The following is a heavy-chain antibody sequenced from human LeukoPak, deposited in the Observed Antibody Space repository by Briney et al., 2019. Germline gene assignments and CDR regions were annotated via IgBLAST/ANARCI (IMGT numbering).Heavy chain of an antibody. CDR3: AAGGYSSSWPLGY. V-gene: IGHV3-11*04. Sequence: PGGSLRLSCAASGFTFSDYYMSWIRQAPGKGLEWVSYISSSGSTIYYADSVKGRFTISRDNAKNSLYLQMNSLGADDTGVYYCAAGGYSSSWPLGYWGRGTLVTVSS. D-gene: IGHD6-13*01. CDR2: ISSSGSTI. CDR1: GFTFSDYY. J-gene: IGHJ4*02.